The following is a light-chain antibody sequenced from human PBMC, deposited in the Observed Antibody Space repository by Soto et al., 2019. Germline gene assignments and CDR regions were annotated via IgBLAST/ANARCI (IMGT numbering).Light chain of an antibody. CDR1: QSVSRNY. CDR3: QQYGNSYT. CDR2: GAS. Sequence: ENVLTQSPATLSLSPGERAPLSCRASQSVSRNYLAWYQQKPGQAPRLFIFGASSRATGIPDRFSGSGCGTDFTLTISRLEPEDFAVYYCQQYGNSYTFGQGNKLEIK. J-gene: IGKJ2*01. V-gene: IGKV3-20*01.